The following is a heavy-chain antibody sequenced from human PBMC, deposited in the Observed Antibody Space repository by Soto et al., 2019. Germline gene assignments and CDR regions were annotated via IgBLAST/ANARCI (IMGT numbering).Heavy chain of an antibody. CDR3: AKAYSSNWYLDY. CDR1: GFTFSSYG. Sequence: QVQLVESGGGVVQPGRSLRLSCAASGFTFSSYGMHWVRKAPGKGLEWVAVISYDGRNKYYADSVKGRFTISRDNSKNTLYLQMNSLRAEDTAVYYCAKAYSSNWYLDYWGQGTLVTVSS. J-gene: IGHJ4*02. CDR2: ISYDGRNK. V-gene: IGHV3-30*18. D-gene: IGHD6-13*01.